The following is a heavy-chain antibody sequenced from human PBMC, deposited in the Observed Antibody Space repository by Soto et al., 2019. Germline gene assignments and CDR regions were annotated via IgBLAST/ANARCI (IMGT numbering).Heavy chain of an antibody. Sequence: GGSLRLSCAASGFTFSSYGMHWVRQAPGKGLEWVAVISYDGSNKYYADPVKGRFTISRDNSKNTLYLQMNSLRAEDTAVYYCAKDTAEIVVVPAATLDYWGQGTLVTVSS. V-gene: IGHV3-30*18. CDR2: ISYDGSNK. J-gene: IGHJ4*02. D-gene: IGHD2-2*01. CDR3: AKDTAEIVVVPAATLDY. CDR1: GFTFSSYG.